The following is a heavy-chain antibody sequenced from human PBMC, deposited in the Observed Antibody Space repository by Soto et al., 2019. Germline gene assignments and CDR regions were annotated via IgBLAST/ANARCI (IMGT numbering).Heavy chain of an antibody. V-gene: IGHV3-23*01. CDR1: GFTFSSSA. CDR3: AKDRSPGATTWNVY. J-gene: IGHJ1*01. Sequence: PGGSLRLSCVVSGFTFSSSAINWGRQAPGKGLEWGSTISGSGVAKFYADSVKGRFTISRDNSNNTVSLQMNSLRVEDAAVYYCAKDRSPGATTWNVYWGQGTLVTVSS. CDR2: ISGSGVAK. D-gene: IGHD1-1*01.